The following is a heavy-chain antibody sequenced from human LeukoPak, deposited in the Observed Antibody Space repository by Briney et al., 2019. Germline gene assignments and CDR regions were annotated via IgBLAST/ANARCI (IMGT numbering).Heavy chain of an antibody. J-gene: IGHJ4*02. CDR3: ARIQLLLWFGESDY. CDR2: IYYSGSA. V-gene: IGHV4-39*01. CDR1: GGSISSSSYY. Sequence: KPSETLSLTCTVSGGSISSSSYYWGWIRQPPGKGLEWIGSIYYSGSAYYNPSLKSRVTISIDTSKNQFSLKLNSVTAADTAVYYCARIQLLLWFGESDYWGQGTLVTVSS. D-gene: IGHD3-10*01.